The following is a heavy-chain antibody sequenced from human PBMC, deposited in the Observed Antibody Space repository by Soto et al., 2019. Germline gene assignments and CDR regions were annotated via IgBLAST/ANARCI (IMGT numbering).Heavy chain of an antibody. J-gene: IGHJ4*02. CDR2: IYSGGST. Sequence: EVQLVETGGGLIQPGGSLRLSCAASGFTVSSNYMSWVRQAPGKGLEWVSVIYSGGSTYYADSVKGRFTISRDNSKNTLYLQMNSLRAEDTAVYYCATEGYDYVWGSYRLGAFDYWGQGTLVTVSS. CDR1: GFTVSSNY. CDR3: ATEGYDYVWGSYRLGAFDY. V-gene: IGHV3-53*02. D-gene: IGHD3-16*02.